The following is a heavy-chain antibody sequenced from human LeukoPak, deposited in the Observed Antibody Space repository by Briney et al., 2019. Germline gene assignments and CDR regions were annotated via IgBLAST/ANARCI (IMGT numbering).Heavy chain of an antibody. CDR2: INPNSGGT. CDR3: AKDPSMVRGQNTPYFDY. Sequence: ASVKVSCKASGYTFTGYYMHWVRQAPGQGLEWMGWINPNSGGTNYAQKFQGRVTMTRDTSISTAYMELSRLRSEDTAVYYCAKDPSMVRGQNTPYFDYWGQGTLVTVSS. V-gene: IGHV1-2*02. J-gene: IGHJ4*02. CDR1: GYTFTGYY. D-gene: IGHD3-10*01.